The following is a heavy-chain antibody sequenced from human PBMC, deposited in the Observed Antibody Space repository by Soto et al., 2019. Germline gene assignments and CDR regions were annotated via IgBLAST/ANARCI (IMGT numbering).Heavy chain of an antibody. CDR2: INPNSGGT. Sequence: ASVKVSCKASGYTFTGYYMHWVRQAPGQGLEWMGWINPNSGGTNYAQKFQGWVTMTRDTSISTAYMELSRLRSDDTAVYYCARDAIDSSGYFPAGTDAFDSWGQGTMDTGSS. CDR3: ARDAIDSSGYFPAGTDAFDS. V-gene: IGHV1-2*04. D-gene: IGHD3-22*01. J-gene: IGHJ3*02. CDR1: GYTFTGYY.